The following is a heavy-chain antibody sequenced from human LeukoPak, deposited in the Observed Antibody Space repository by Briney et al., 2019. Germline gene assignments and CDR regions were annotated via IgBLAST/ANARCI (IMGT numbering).Heavy chain of an antibody. V-gene: IGHV4-4*07. Sequence: SETLSLTCTVSGGSISSYYWSWIRQPAGKGLEWIGRNYTSGSTNCNPSLKSRVTMSVDTSKNQFSLKLSSVTAADTAVYYCARGRGYGLYYYYYGMDVWGQGTTVTVSS. CDR2: NYTSGST. D-gene: IGHD5-18*01. J-gene: IGHJ6*02. CDR3: ARGRGYGLYYYYYGMDV. CDR1: GGSISSYY.